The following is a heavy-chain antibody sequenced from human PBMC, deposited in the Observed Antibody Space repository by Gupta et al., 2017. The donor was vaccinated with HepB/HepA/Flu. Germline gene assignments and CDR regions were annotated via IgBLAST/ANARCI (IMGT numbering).Heavy chain of an antibody. Sequence: QVQLQESGPGLVKPSETLSLTCTVSGGSISSYYWSWIRQPPGKGLEWIGYIYYSGSTNYNPSLKSRVTISVDTSKNQFSLKLSSVTAADTAVYYCARLAARAFDYWGQGTLVTVSS. V-gene: IGHV4-59*08. J-gene: IGHJ4*02. D-gene: IGHD6-6*01. CDR1: GGSISSYY. CDR3: ARLAARAFDY. CDR2: IYYSGST.